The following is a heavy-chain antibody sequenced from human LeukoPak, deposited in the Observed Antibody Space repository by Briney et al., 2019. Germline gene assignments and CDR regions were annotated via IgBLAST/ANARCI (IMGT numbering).Heavy chain of an antibody. CDR2: IYYSGST. Sequence: SETLSLTCTVSGGSISSSSYYWGWIRQPPGKGLEWIGSIYYSGSTYYNPSLKSRVTISVDTSKNQFSLKLSSVTAADTAVYYCARHVRRGYDSSWDYYHYMDVWGKGTTVTVSS. D-gene: IGHD3-22*01. V-gene: IGHV4-39*01. J-gene: IGHJ6*03. CDR3: ARHVRRGYDSSWDYYHYMDV. CDR1: GGSISSSSYY.